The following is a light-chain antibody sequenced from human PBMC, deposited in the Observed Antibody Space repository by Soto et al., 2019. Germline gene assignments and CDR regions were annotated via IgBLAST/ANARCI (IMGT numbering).Light chain of an antibody. CDR1: SSNVGSYNL. Sequence: QSVLTQPASVSWSPGQSITISCTGTSSNVGSYNLVSWYQQHPGKAPKLMISEVSKRPSGVSNRFSGSKSGNTASLTISRLQAEDEADYYCCSYAGSSTYVFGTGTKVTAL. CDR3: CSYAGSSTYV. J-gene: IGLJ1*01. V-gene: IGLV2-23*02. CDR2: EVS.